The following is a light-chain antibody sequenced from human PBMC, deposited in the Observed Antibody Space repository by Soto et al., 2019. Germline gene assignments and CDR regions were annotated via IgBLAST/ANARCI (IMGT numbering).Light chain of an antibody. CDR3: MQALQTPWT. CDR1: QSLLHSNGYNY. CDR2: LGS. J-gene: IGKJ1*01. V-gene: IGKV2-28*01. Sequence: DIVMTQSPLSLPVTPGEPASISCRSSQSLLHSNGYNYLDWYLQKPGQSPQLLIYLGSDRASGVPDRLIGSGSCRDFTLKSSRVEAEDVRVYYCMQALQTPWTFGQGTKVEIK.